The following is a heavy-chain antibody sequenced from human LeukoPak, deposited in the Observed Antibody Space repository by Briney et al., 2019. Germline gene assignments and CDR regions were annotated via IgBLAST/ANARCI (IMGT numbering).Heavy chain of an antibody. D-gene: IGHD3-10*01. V-gene: IGHV4-39*01. Sequence: SETLPLTCTVSGGSISSNNYYWGWIRQPPGKGLEWIGSMFYSGNTYYNVSLKSRVTISVDTSKNQFSLKLSSVTAADTAVYYCATSRRVPGVSNGYFDYWGPGSLLSFST. J-gene: IGHJ4*02. CDR2: MFYSGNT. CDR1: GGSISSNNYY. CDR3: ATSRRVPGVSNGYFDY.